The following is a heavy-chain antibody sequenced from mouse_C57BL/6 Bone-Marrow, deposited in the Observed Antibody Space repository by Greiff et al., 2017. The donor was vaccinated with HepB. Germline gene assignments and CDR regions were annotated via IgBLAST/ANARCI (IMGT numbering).Heavy chain of an antibody. Sequence: VQLKESGAELVWPGASVKLSCTASGFNIKDDYMHWVKQRPEQGLEWIGWIDPENGDTEYASKFQGKATITADTSSNTAYLQLSSLTSEDTAVYYCTTWGGYAMDYWGQGTSVTVSS. CDR2: IDPENGDT. J-gene: IGHJ4*01. V-gene: IGHV14-4*01. CDR3: TTWGGYAMDY. CDR1: GFNIKDDY.